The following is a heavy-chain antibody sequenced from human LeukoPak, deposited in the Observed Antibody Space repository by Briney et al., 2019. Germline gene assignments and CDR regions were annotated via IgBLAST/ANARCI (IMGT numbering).Heavy chain of an antibody. D-gene: IGHD3-22*01. V-gene: IGHV4-4*02. CDR2: IYHSGST. CDR3: AKDYYDSSGYSPFDY. Sequence: SETLSLTCAVSGGSISSRNWWSWVRQPPGKGLEWIGEIYHSGSTNYNPSLKTRVTISVDKSKNQFSLKLSSVTAAGTAVYYCAKDYYDSSGYSPFDYWGQGTLVTVSS. J-gene: IGHJ4*02. CDR1: GGSISSRNW.